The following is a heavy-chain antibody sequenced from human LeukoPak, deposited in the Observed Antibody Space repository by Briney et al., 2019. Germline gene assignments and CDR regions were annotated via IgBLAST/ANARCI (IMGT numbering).Heavy chain of an antibody. CDR3: ARDISGWSHYFDY. Sequence: ASVKVSCKASGYTFTSYGISWVRQAPGQGREWMGWISAYNGNTNYAQKLQGRVTMTTDTSTSIAYKELRSLRSDDTAVYYCARDISGWSHYFDYWGQGTLVTVSS. J-gene: IGHJ4*02. V-gene: IGHV1-18*01. D-gene: IGHD6-19*01. CDR2: ISAYNGNT. CDR1: GYTFTSYG.